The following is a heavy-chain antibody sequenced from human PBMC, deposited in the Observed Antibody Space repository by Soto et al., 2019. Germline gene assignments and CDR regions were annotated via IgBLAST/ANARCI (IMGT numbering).Heavy chain of an antibody. CDR1: GFSLSTSGMC. CDR2: IDWDDDK. J-gene: IGHJ4*02. CDR3: ARATYYYDSSGYAAYYFDY. D-gene: IGHD3-22*01. V-gene: IGHV2-70*11. Sequence: YSGPTLVNPTQTLTLTCTFSGFSLSTSGMCVSWIRQPPGKALEWLARIDWDDDKYYSTSLKTRLTISKDTSKNQVVLTMTNMDPVDTATYYCARATYYYDSSGYAAYYFDYWGQGTLVTVSS.